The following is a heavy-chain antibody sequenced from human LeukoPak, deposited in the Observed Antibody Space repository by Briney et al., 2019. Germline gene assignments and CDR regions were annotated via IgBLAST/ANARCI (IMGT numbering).Heavy chain of an antibody. D-gene: IGHD1-1*01. J-gene: IGHJ6*02. V-gene: IGHV1-18*01. Sequence: GASVKVSCKASGYTFTSYDINWVRQAPGQGLEWMGWISAYNGNTNYAQKLQGRVTMTTDTSTSTAYMELRSLRPDDTAVYHCAREGPTLLPGLTRDYYYYYGMDVWGQGTTVTVSS. CDR2: ISAYNGNT. CDR1: GYTFTSYD. CDR3: AREGPTLLPGLTRDYYYYYGMDV.